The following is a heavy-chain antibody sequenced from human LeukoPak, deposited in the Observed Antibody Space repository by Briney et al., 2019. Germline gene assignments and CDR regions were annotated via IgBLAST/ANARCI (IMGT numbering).Heavy chain of an antibody. CDR3: ARTPKVTARHFDY. CDR1: GGSISSGGYY. V-gene: IGHV4-31*03. D-gene: IGHD2-21*02. CDR2: IYYSGST. Sequence: SETLSPTCTVSGGSISSGGYYWSWIRQHPGKGLEWIGYIYYSGSTYYNPSLKSRVTISVDTSKNQFSLKLSSVTAADTAVYYCARTPKVTARHFDYWGQGTLVTVSS. J-gene: IGHJ4*02.